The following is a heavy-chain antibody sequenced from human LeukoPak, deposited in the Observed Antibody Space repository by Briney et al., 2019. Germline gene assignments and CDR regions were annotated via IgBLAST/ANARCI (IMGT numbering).Heavy chain of an antibody. CDR1: VGTFSSYA. Sequence: ASVKVSCKASVGTFSSYAISWVRQAPGQGLEWMGGIIPIFGTTNYAQEFQDRVTITADKSTSTAYMELSSLRSEDTAVYYCARVVGLNGYSSSWYSGYYYYMDVWGKGTTVTVSS. J-gene: IGHJ6*03. CDR3: ARVVGLNGYSSSWYSGYYYYMDV. CDR2: IIPIFGTT. D-gene: IGHD6-13*01. V-gene: IGHV1-69*06.